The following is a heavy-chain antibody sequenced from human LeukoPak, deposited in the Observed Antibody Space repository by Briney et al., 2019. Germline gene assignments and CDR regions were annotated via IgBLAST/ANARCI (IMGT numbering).Heavy chain of an antibody. V-gene: IGHV1-3*01. CDR2: INAGNGNT. CDR3: ARSILVVPVASHYNYGVDV. Sequence: ASVKVSCKASGYTFAKYAIHWVRQAPGQRLEWMGWINAGNGNTRYSQKFLGGVTITRDTSASTAYMELSSLRSEDTAVYYCARSILVVPVASHYNYGVDVWGQGTTVTVSS. D-gene: IGHD2-2*01. CDR1: GYTFAKYA. J-gene: IGHJ6*02.